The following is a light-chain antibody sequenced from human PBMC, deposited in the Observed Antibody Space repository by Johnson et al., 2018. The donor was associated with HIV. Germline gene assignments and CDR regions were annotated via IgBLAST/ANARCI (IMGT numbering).Light chain of an antibody. CDR3: GTWDSNLSAGGYV. V-gene: IGLV1-51*01. CDR1: SSNIGNNF. J-gene: IGLJ1*01. Sequence: QSVLTQPPSVSAAPGQKVTISCSGSSSNIGNNFVSWYQQLPGTAPKLLIYDNNKRPSGIPDRFSGSKSGSSATLGITGLQTGDEADYYCGTWDSNLSAGGYVCGTGANV. CDR2: DNN.